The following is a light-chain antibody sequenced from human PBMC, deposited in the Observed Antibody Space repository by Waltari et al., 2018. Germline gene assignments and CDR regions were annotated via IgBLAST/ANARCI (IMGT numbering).Light chain of an antibody. CDR1: SSNIGSNY. J-gene: IGLJ3*02. CDR2: RNK. Sequence: QSVLTQPPSASGTPGQRVTISCSGSSSNIGSNYVYWYQQLPGTAPKLLICRNKQRPSGVPDRFAGSKSGTSASLASSGLRSEDEADYYCAAWDDSLSGWVFGGGTKLTVL. V-gene: IGLV1-47*01. CDR3: AAWDDSLSGWV.